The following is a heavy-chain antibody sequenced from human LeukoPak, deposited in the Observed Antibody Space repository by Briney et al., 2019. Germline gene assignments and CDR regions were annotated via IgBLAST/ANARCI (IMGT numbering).Heavy chain of an antibody. CDR3: ARAQDSNSGYEN. CDR1: GYTFTSYD. CDR2: MNPNSGNT. V-gene: IGHV1-8*03. Sequence: ASVKVSCKASGYTFTSYDINWVRQATGQGLEWMGWMNPNSGNTGYAQKFQGRVTITRNTSISTAYMELSGLRSEDTAVYYCARAQDSNSGYENWGQGTLVTVSS. J-gene: IGHJ4*02. D-gene: IGHD5-12*01.